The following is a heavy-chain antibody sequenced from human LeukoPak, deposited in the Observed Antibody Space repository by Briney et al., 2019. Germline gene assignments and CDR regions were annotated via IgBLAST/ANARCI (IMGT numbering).Heavy chain of an antibody. V-gene: IGHV3-48*03. Sequence: PGGSLRLSCAASGFTFSSYEMNWVRQAPGKGLEWVSYISSSGSTIYYADSVKGRFTISRDNAKNSLYLQMNSLRAEDTAVYYCARDLAWGAFDYWGQGTLVTVSS. J-gene: IGHJ4*02. CDR3: ARDLAWGAFDY. CDR2: ISSSGSTI. CDR1: GFTFSSYE. D-gene: IGHD7-27*01.